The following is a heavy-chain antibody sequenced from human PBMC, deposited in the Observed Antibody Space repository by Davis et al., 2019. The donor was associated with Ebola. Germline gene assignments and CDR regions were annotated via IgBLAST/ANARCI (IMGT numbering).Heavy chain of an antibody. V-gene: IGHV4-34*01. D-gene: IGHD1-26*01. J-gene: IGHJ5*02. CDR1: GGSFSGYY. Sequence: MPSETLSLTCAVYGGSFSGYYWSWIRQPPGKGLAWTGEINHSGNTNYNPSLKSRVTISVDTSTNQFSLKMSSVTAADTAVYYCARCIGSYCGWFDPWGQGTLVTVSS. CDR2: INHSGNT. CDR3: ARCIGSYCGWFDP.